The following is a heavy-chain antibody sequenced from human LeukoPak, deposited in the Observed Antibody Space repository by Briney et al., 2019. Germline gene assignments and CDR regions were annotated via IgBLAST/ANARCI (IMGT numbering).Heavy chain of an antibody. V-gene: IGHV1-2*02. D-gene: IGHD3-3*01. CDR1: GYTFTSYG. CDR2: INPNSGGT. Sequence: ASVKVSCKASGYTFTSYGISWVRQAPGQGLEWMGWINPNSGGTNYAQKFQGRVTMTRDTSISTAYMELSRLRSDDTAVYYCARSSLYDFWSGYRQYSIDYWGQGTLVTVSS. CDR3: ARSSLYDFWSGYRQYSIDY. J-gene: IGHJ4*02.